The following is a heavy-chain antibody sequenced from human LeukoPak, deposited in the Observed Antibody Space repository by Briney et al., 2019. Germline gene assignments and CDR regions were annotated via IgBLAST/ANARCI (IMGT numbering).Heavy chain of an antibody. CDR1: GGSVSSTNW. CDR3: AREGGLYRPLDY. V-gene: IGHV4-4*02. CDR2: VHLDGRT. D-gene: IGHD6-25*01. J-gene: IGHJ4*02. Sequence: SETLSLTCGVSGGSVSSTNWWTWIRQPPGKGLEWIGEVHLDGRTNFNPSLKSRLTMSVDLSENHVSLKLTSVTAADAAVYYCAREGGLYRPLDYSGQGTLVTVSS.